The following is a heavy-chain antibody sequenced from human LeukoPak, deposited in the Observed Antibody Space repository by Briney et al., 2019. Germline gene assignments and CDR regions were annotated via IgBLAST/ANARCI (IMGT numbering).Heavy chain of an antibody. V-gene: IGHV3-13*05. Sequence: PGGSLRLSCAASGFTFSSYDMHWVRQATGKGLEWVSAIGTAGDPYYPGSVKGRFTVSRENAKNSLYLQMNSLRAGDTAVYYCARGTYCTSTRCESDAFDIWGQGTMVTVSS. CDR2: IGTAGDP. CDR3: ARGTYCTSTRCESDAFDI. J-gene: IGHJ3*02. D-gene: IGHD2-2*01. CDR1: GFTFSSYD.